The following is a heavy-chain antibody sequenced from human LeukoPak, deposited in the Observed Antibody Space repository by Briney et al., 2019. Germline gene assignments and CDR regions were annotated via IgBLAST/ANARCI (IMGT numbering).Heavy chain of an antibody. D-gene: IGHD2-15*01. J-gene: IGHJ4*02. V-gene: IGHV1-2*02. CDR3: ARDRVRILDY. Sequence: ASVKVSCKASGYTFSDYYLHWVRQAPGQGLEWMAWINPNNGGTNYAQNFQGRVTVTRDTSISTTYMELNNLRSDDTAMYYCARDRVRILDYWGQGTLVTVSS. CDR1: GYTFSDYY. CDR2: INPNNGGT.